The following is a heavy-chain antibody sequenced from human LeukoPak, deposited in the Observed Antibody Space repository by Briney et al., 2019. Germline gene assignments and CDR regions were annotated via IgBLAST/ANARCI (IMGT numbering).Heavy chain of an antibody. V-gene: IGHV4-31*03. J-gene: IGHJ3*02. D-gene: IGHD5-12*01. Sequence: SGTLSLTCTVSGGSISSGGYYWSWIRQHPGKGLEWIGYIYYSGSTYYNPSLKSRVTISVDTSKNQFSLKLSSVTAADTAVYYCARESGYVDKAFDIWGQGTMVTVSS. CDR1: GGSISSGGYY. CDR2: IYYSGST. CDR3: ARESGYVDKAFDI.